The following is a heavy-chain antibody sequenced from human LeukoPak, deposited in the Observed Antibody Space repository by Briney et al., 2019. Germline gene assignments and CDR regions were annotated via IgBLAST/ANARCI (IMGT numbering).Heavy chain of an antibody. CDR3: ARDKIVGATNFDY. V-gene: IGHV3-7*01. Sequence: GSLSLSCAASEFTFSSYWMSWVRQAPGKGLEWVANIKQDGSEKYYVDSVKGRFTISRDNAKNSLYLQMNSLRAEDTAVYYCARDKIVGATNFDYWGQGTLVTVSS. J-gene: IGHJ4*02. CDR2: IKQDGSEK. CDR1: EFTFSSYW. D-gene: IGHD1-26*01.